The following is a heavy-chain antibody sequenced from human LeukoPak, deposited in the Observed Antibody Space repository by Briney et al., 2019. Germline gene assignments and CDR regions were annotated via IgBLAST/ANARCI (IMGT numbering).Heavy chain of an antibody. CDR3: ARAYCSGGSCYISDDAFDI. V-gene: IGHV4-38-2*02. J-gene: IGHJ3*02. CDR1: GYSISSGYY. D-gene: IGHD2-15*01. CDR2: IYYSGST. Sequence: SETLSLTCTVSGYSISSGYYWGWIRQPPGKGLEWIGSIYYSGSTYYNPSLKSRVTISVDTSKNQFSLKLSSVTAADTAVYYCARAYCSGGSCYISDDAFDIWGQGTMVTVSS.